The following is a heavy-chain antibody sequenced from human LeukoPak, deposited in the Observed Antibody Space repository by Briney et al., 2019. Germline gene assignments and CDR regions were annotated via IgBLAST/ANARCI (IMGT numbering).Heavy chain of an antibody. CDR2: INPSGGST. CDR3: ATGYCSSTSCYSLDY. CDR1: GYTFTSYY. D-gene: IGHD2-2*01. V-gene: IGHV1-46*03. Sequence: ASVKVSCKASGYTFTSYYMHWVRQAPGQGLEWMGIINPSGGSTSYAQKFQGRVTMTRDTSTSTVYRELSSLRSEDTAVYYCATGYCSSTSCYSLDYWGQGTLVTVSS. J-gene: IGHJ4*02.